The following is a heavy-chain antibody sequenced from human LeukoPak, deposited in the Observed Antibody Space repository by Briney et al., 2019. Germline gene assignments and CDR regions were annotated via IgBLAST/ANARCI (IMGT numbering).Heavy chain of an antibody. CDR2: IYSSGST. CDR1: GVSISSSSYY. D-gene: IGHD6-25*01. J-gene: IGHJ4*01. Sequence: SETLSLTCNVSGVSISSSSYYWGWIRQPPGKGLEWIGSIYSSGSTYYNSSLKSRVTISIDTSKNQVSLKMSSVTAADTAVYYCAKSGGYGLIDYWGQGILVTVSS. CDR3: AKSGGYGLIDY. V-gene: IGHV4-39*01.